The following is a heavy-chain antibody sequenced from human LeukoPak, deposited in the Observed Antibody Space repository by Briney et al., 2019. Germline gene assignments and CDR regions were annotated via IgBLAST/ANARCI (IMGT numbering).Heavy chain of an antibody. V-gene: IGHV1-8*03. D-gene: IGHD5-18*01. J-gene: IGHJ6*03. CDR1: GYTFTSYD. CDR2: MNPNSGNT. CDR3: ARGGYSYGQHPNYYYHMDV. Sequence: ASVKVSCKASGYTFTSYDINWVRQATGQGLEWMGWMNPNSGNTGYAQKFQGRVTITRNTSISTAYMELSSLRSEDTAVYYCARGGYSYGQHPNYYYHMDVWGKGTTVTVSS.